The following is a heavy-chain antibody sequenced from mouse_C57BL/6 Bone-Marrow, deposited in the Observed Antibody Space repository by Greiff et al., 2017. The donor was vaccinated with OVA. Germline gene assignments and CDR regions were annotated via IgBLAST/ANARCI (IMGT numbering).Heavy chain of an antibody. CDR1: GYTFTSYW. J-gene: IGHJ2*01. D-gene: IGHD2-3*01. Sequence: QVQLQQPGAELVKPGASVKMSCKASGYTFTSYWITWVKQRPGQGLEWIGDIYPGSGSTNYNEKFTSKATLTVDTSSSTAYMQLSSLTSEDSAVYYCARFLYDAQDYFDYWGQGTTLTVSS. CDR2: IYPGSGST. V-gene: IGHV1-55*01. CDR3: ARFLYDAQDYFDY.